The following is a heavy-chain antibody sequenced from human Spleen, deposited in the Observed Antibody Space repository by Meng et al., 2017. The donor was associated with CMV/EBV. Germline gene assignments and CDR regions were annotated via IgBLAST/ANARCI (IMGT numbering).Heavy chain of an antibody. CDR1: GFTVSSNY. CDR3: ARGTIGGATSFDY. V-gene: IGHV3-53*01. Sequence: GGSLRLSCAASGFTVSSNYMSWVRQAPGKGLKWVSIIYSGGNTYYADSVKGRFTISRDNPRNTLFLQMNSLRAEDTAMYYCARGTIGGATSFDYWGQGTLVTVSS. CDR2: IYSGGNT. D-gene: IGHD3-16*01. J-gene: IGHJ4*02.